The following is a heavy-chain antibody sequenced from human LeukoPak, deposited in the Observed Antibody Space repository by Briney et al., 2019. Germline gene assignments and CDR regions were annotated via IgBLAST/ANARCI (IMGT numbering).Heavy chain of an antibody. CDR2: VDHTGGT. J-gene: IGHJ3*02. CDR3: ARGRKWTYGPYAFDI. V-gene: IGHV4-34*01. D-gene: IGHD3-10*01. Sequence: YPSETLSLTCAVSGGSFSGYYWTWIRQPPGKGLEWIGEVDHTGGTNYNPSLKSRVTISADTSKDQFSLKLTSVTAADTAVYYCARGRKWTYGPYAFDIWGQGTMVTVSS. CDR1: GGSFSGYY.